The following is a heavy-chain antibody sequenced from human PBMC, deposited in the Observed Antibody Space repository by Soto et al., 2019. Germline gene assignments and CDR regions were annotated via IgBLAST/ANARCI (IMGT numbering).Heavy chain of an antibody. CDR3: ARDPIAAAGGWFDP. J-gene: IGHJ5*02. CDR1: GDFLTTYY. V-gene: IGHV4-59*01. Sequence: PSETLSLTCDVSGDFLTTYYWNWIRQSPGKGLEWIGYIFYGGHTNYNPSLRGRATISVDTSKNQFSLKLSSVTAADTAVYYCARDPIAAAGGWFDPWGQGTLVTVSS. CDR2: IFYGGHT. D-gene: IGHD6-13*01.